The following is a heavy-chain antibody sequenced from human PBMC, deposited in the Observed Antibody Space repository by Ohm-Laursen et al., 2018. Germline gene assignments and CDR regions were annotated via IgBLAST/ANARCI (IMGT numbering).Heavy chain of an antibody. CDR1: GFTFSNAW. D-gene: IGHD6-19*01. V-gene: IGHV3-15*01. Sequence: GSLRLSCSASGFTFSNAWMSWVRRAPGKGLEWVGRIKSKTDGGTTDYAAPVKGRFTISRDDSKNTLYLQMNSLKTEDTAVYYCTTLIAVAGTGGYWGQGTLVTVSS. CDR2: IKSKTDGGTT. J-gene: IGHJ4*02. CDR3: TTLIAVAGTGGY.